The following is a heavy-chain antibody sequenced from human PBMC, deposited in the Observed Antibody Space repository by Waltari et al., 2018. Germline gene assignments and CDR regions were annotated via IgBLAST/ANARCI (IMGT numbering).Heavy chain of an antibody. V-gene: IGHV3-74*01. CDR2: IDGDGTTT. CDR1: GFTFNNYW. CDR3: ARGGDHSASGYWA. D-gene: IGHD2-15*01. Sequence: DVQLVESGGALIQPGGSLRISCAASGFTFNNYWMHWVRQAPGKGLVWISRIDGDGTTTNYTDSVKGRFTISRDNAENTLYLQMSSLRVDDTAIYFCARGGDHSASGYWAWGQGTLVTVSS. J-gene: IGHJ5*02.